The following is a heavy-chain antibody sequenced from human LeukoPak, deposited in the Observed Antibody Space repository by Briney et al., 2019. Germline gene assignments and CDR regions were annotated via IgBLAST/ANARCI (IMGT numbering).Heavy chain of an antibody. CDR3: ARGYRYDILTGYYSGGGPFDP. V-gene: IGHV1-18*01. Sequence: ASVKVSCKASGYTFTSYGISWVRQAPGQGLEWMGWISAYNGNTNYAQKLQGRVTMTTDTSTSTAYMELRSLRSDDTAVYYCARGYRYDILTGYYSGGGPFDPWGQGTLVTVSS. J-gene: IGHJ5*02. CDR1: GYTFTSYG. CDR2: ISAYNGNT. D-gene: IGHD3-9*01.